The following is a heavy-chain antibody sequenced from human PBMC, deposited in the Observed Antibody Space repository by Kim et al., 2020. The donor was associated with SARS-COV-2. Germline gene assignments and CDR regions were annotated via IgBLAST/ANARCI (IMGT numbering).Heavy chain of an antibody. V-gene: IGHV3-30-3*01. CDR3: ARANYDVWTGYPLDPYF. Sequence: GGSLRLSCAASGFTFNEYTLYWVRQTPGKGLEWVAVISHDGTNEYYADSVKGRFTISRDNSKNTLYLRMNSLRPGDTAVDFCARANYDVWTGYPLDPYF. D-gene: IGHD3-3*01. J-gene: IGHJ4*01. CDR1: GFTFNEYT. CDR2: ISHDGTNE.